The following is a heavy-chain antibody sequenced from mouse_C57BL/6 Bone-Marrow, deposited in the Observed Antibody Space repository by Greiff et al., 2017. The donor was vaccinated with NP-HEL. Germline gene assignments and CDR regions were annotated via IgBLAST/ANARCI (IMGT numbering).Heavy chain of an antibody. CDR1: GYTFTSYW. CDR3: ASLGPYYCAMDY. CDR2: IHPNSGST. Sequence: QVQLQQPGAELVKPGASVKLSCKASGYTFTSYWMHWVKQRPGQGLEWIGMIHPNSGSTNYNEKFKSKATLTVDKSSSTAYMQLSSLTSEDSAVYYCASLGPYYCAMDYWGQGTSVTVSS. D-gene: IGHD4-1*01. J-gene: IGHJ4*01. V-gene: IGHV1-64*01.